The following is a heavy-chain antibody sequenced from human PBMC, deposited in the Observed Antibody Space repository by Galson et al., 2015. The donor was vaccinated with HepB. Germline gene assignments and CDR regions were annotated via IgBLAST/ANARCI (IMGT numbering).Heavy chain of an antibody. J-gene: IGHJ6*03. CDR2: MNTNTGKP. CDR1: GYTFTDYV. V-gene: IGHV7-4-1*02. D-gene: IGHD3-3*01. Sequence: SVKVSCKASGYTFTDYVFNWVRQAPGQGLEWVGWMNTNTGKPTYAPGFAGRFVFSLDTSVTTASLQISSLETDDTAVYYCARSPLRFLDWLPYYDYYYMDVWGEGTTVTDSS. CDR3: ARSPLRFLDWLPYYDYYYMDV.